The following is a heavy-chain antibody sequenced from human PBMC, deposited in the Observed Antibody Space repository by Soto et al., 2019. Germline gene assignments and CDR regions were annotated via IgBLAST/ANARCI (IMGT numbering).Heavy chain of an antibody. CDR2: ISYDGNNK. CDR3: AKSVYNWNDGFFDY. CDR1: GFTFSTYG. D-gene: IGHD1-1*01. V-gene: IGHV3-30*18. Sequence: QVQLVESGGGVVQPGRSLRLSCAASGFTFSTYGMHWVRQAPGKGLAWVAVISYDGNNKYYADSVKGRFTISRDNSKNTLYLQMISLRAEDTAVYYCAKSVYNWNDGFFDYWVQGTLVTVSS. J-gene: IGHJ4*02.